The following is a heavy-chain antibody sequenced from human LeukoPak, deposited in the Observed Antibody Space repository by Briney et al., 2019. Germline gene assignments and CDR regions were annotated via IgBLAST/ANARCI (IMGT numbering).Heavy chain of an antibody. J-gene: IGHJ4*02. Sequence: GESLKISCKGSGYSFTSYWIGWVRQMPGKGLEWMGIIYPGDSDTRDSPSFQGQVTISADKSISTAYLQWSSLKASDTAMYYCATSSDLGDILTGYYLAYYFDYWGQGTLVTVSS. V-gene: IGHV5-51*01. CDR3: ATSSDLGDILTGYYLAYYFDY. D-gene: IGHD3-9*01. CDR2: IYPGDSDT. CDR1: GYSFTSYW.